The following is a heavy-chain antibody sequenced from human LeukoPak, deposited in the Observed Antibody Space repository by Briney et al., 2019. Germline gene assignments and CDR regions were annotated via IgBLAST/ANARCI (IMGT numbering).Heavy chain of an antibody. CDR2: IQYSGST. Sequence: PSETLSLTCSVSGGAISSFYWIWIRQTPGKGLEWIGCIQYSGSTEYNPSLESRVTISVDTSKNQFSLKLTSVTAADTVVYYCARGYGYNSGYWGQGTLVTVSP. CDR3: ARGYGYNSGY. D-gene: IGHD5-24*01. V-gene: IGHV4-59*13. J-gene: IGHJ4*02. CDR1: GGAISSFY.